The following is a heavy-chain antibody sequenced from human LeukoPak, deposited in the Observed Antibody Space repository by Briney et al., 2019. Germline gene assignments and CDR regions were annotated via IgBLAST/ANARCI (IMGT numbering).Heavy chain of an antibody. CDR1: GFTFSSYG. CDR2: IRYDGSNK. CDR3: AKTPYSSSWYSYHFDY. D-gene: IGHD6-13*01. V-gene: IGHV3-30*02. J-gene: IGHJ4*02. Sequence: PGGSLRLSYAASGFTFSSYGMHWVRQAPGKGLEWVAFIRYDGSNKYYADSVKGRFTISRDNSKNTLYLQMNSLRAEDTAVYYCAKTPYSSSWYSYHFDYWGQGTLVTVSS.